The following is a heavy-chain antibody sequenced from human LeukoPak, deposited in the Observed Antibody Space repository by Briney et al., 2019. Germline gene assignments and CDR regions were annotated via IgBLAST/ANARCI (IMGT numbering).Heavy chain of an antibody. J-gene: IGHJ5*02. D-gene: IGHD1-1*01. Sequence: SETLSLTCTVSDSSIISNYWNWIRQPPGKGLEWIGYFSYAGSPNYNPSLKSRVTISLDTSKNQFSLKLSSVTAADTAVYYCARAAWKDVGWFDPWGQGILVTVSS. CDR3: ARAAWKDVGWFDP. V-gene: IGHV4-59*01. CDR1: DSSIISNY. CDR2: FSYAGSP.